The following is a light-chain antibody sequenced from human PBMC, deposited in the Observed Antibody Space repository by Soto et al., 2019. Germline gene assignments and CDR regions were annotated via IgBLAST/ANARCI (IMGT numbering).Light chain of an antibody. CDR3: AAWDDSLNGVG. CDR2: YDD. V-gene: IGLV1-36*01. J-gene: IGLJ2*01. Sequence: QSVLTQPPSVSEAPWQRVTISCSGSRSNIGDNAVDWYQQLPGKAPRLLIYYDDLLPSGVSDRFSGSKFGTSASLAISGLQSEDEADYCCAAWDDSLNGVGFGGGTKLTVL. CDR1: RSNIGDNA.